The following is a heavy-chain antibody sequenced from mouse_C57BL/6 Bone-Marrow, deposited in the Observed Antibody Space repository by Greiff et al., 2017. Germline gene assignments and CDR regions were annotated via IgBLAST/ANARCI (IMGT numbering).Heavy chain of an antibody. D-gene: IGHD1-1*01. CDR3: ARGSSPGFAY. Sequence: QVQLQQPGAELVKPGASVKLSCKASGYTFTSYWMHWVKQRPGQGLEWIGMIHPNSGSTNYNEKFKSKATLTVDKSSSPAYMQRSSLTSEDSAVYYCARGSSPGFAYWGQGTLVTVSA. J-gene: IGHJ3*01. CDR2: IHPNSGST. CDR1: GYTFTSYW. V-gene: IGHV1-64*01.